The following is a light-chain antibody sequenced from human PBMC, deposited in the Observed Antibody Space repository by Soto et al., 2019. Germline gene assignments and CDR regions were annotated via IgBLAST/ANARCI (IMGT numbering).Light chain of an antibody. CDR2: DAS. J-gene: IGKJ1*01. V-gene: IGKV1-5*01. CDR3: QQCYMGWT. CDR1: QSIGRF. Sequence: DIQMTQSPSTLSASVGARVTITCRASQSIGRFLAWYQHQPGKAPKLLIYDASTLESGVPSRFSGTGSGTEFTFSITSLQPEDFGTYYCQQCYMGWTFGQGTKVDFK.